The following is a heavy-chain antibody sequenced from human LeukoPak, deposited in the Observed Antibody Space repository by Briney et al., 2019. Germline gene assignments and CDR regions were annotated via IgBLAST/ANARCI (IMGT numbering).Heavy chain of an antibody. CDR2: ISGSGGST. V-gene: IGHV3-53*05. J-gene: IGHJ4*02. CDR3: ARVPGYDSSGYFDY. D-gene: IGHD3-22*01. Sequence: GGSLRLSCASSGFIVSSIYMSWVRQAPGKGPEWVSAISGSGGSTYYADSVKGRFTISRDNSKNTLYLQMNSLRAEDTAVYYCARVPGYDSSGYFDYWGQGTLVTVSS. CDR1: GFIVSSIY.